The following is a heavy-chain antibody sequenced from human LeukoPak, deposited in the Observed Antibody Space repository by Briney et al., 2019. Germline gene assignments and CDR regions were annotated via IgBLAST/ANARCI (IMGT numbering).Heavy chain of an antibody. Sequence: GASFNVVSKVYGYSVRNDYIHWLRQAPEKAPEWMGIIYPSGGRTHYEEKFQGRITMARDMSTNTVHLEVSSLRSEDTAIYYCARDFSPRSVASSGILPLRNYYDFSMDVWGTGTTVTVSS. J-gene: IGHJ6*03. V-gene: IGHV1-46*01. CDR3: ARDFSPRSVASSGILPLRNYYDFSMDV. CDR2: IYPSGGRT. CDR1: GYSVRNDY. D-gene: IGHD1-1*01.